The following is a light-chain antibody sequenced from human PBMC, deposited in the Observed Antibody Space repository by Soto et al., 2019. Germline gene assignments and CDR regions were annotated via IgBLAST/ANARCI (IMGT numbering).Light chain of an antibody. J-gene: IGKJ5*01. CDR2: DAS. V-gene: IGKV3-11*01. CDR3: QQYNNWPIT. Sequence: EIVLTQSPATLSLSPGERAILSCRASQSVGTYLAWYQQKPGQAPRLLIYDASNRATGIPARFGGSGSGTEFTLTISSLQSEDFAVYYCQQYNNWPITFGQGTRLEI. CDR1: QSVGTY.